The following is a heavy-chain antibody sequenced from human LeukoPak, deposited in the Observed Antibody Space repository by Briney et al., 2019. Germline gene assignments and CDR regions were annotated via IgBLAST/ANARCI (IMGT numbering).Heavy chain of an antibody. Sequence: GASVKVSCKASGYTFTNYGITWVRQASGQGLEWMGWISAYTDKTNYAQKFQGRVTMTRDTSIITAYMELSRLSSDDTAVYYCARDERYDSSGYPFDYWGQGTLVTVSS. V-gene: IGHV1-18*01. CDR2: ISAYTDKT. J-gene: IGHJ4*02. CDR1: GYTFTNYG. D-gene: IGHD3-22*01. CDR3: ARDERYDSSGYPFDY.